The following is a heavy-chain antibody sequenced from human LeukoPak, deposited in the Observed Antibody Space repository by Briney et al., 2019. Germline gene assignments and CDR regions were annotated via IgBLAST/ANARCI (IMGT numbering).Heavy chain of an antibody. CDR3: ARIDYGSGSYYAFDF. CDR1: GGSITSSNW. J-gene: IGHJ4*02. Sequence: PSGTLSLTCAVSGGSITSSNWWSWVRQPPGKGLEWIEEIYHSGSTNYNPSLKSRVTISVDKSKNQFSLKLSSVTAADTAVYYCARIDYGSGSYYAFDFWGQGTLVTVSS. D-gene: IGHD3-10*01. CDR2: IYHSGST. V-gene: IGHV4-4*02.